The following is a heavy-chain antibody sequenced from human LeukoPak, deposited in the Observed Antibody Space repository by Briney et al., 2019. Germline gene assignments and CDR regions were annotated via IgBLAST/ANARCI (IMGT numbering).Heavy chain of an antibody. CDR1: GFTFSSYA. CDR2: ISGSGGST. Sequence: GGSLRLSCAASGFTFSSYAMSWVGQAPGKGLEWVSAISGSGGSTYYADSVKGRFTIYRDNSKNTLCLQMNRLRAEGTAVYYCAGRSSGSIYYYFDYWGQGTLVTVSS. CDR3: AGRSSGSIYYYFDY. V-gene: IGHV3-23*01. J-gene: IGHJ4*02. D-gene: IGHD3-10*01.